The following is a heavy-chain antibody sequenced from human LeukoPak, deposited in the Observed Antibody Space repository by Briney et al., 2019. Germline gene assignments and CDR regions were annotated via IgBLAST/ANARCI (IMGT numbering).Heavy chain of an antibody. J-gene: IGHJ5*02. D-gene: IGHD6-13*01. CDR3: ARGIAAAGTAANWFDP. V-gene: IGHV1-46*01. CDR1: GYTFTSYY. CDR2: INPSGGST. Sequence: ASVKVSCKASGYTFTSYYIHWVRQAPGQGLEWMGIINPSGGSTSYAQKFQGRVTMTRDMSTSTVYMELSSLRSEDTAVYYCARGIAAAGTAANWFDPWGQGTLVTVSS.